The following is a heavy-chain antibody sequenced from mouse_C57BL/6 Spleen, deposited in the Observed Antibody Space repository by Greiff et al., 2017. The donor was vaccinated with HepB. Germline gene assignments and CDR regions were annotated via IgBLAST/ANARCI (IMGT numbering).Heavy chain of an antibody. CDR3: ARRGWEDDGYYLFDD. CDR2: ICNGGGST. D-gene: IGHD2-3*01. Sequence: EVMLVESGGGLVQPGGSLKLSCAASGFTFSDYYMYWVRQTPEKRLEWVAYICNGGGSTYYPDTVKGRFTISRDNAKNTLYLQMSRLKSEDTAMYYCARRGWEDDGYYLFDDWGQGTTLTVSS. V-gene: IGHV5-12*01. CDR1: GFTFSDYY. J-gene: IGHJ2*01.